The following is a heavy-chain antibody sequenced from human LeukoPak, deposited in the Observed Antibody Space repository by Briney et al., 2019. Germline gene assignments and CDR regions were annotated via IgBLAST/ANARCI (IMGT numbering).Heavy chain of an antibody. J-gene: IGHJ4*02. Sequence: PSETLSLTCTVSGGSISSYYWSWIRQPAGKGLEWIGRIYTSGSTNYNPSLKSRVTTSVDTSKNQFSLKLSSVTAADTAVYYCARGPYFGSGSAVDYWGQGTLVTVSS. V-gene: IGHV4-4*07. CDR2: IYTSGST. CDR3: ARGPYFGSGSAVDY. D-gene: IGHD3-10*01. CDR1: GGSISSYY.